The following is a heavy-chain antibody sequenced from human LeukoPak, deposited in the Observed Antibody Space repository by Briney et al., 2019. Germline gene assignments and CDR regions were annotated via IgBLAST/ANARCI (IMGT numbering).Heavy chain of an antibody. D-gene: IGHD2-2*02. CDR3: ARDTKRLLYFPYDY. Sequence: GASVKVSCKASGYTFTGYYMHWVRQAPGQGLEWMGWISAYNGNTNYAQKLQGRVTMTTDTSTSTAYMELRSLRSDDTAVYYCARDTKRLLYFPYDYWGQGTLVTVSS. CDR1: GYTFTGYY. J-gene: IGHJ4*02. CDR2: ISAYNGNT. V-gene: IGHV1-18*04.